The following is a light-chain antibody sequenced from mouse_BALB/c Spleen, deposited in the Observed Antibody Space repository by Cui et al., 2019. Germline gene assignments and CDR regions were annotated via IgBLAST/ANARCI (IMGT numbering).Light chain of an antibody. V-gene: IGKV4-55*01. Sequence: QIVLTQSPAIMSASPGEKVTMTCSASSSVSYMYWYQQKPGSSPRLLIYDTSNLASGVPVRFSGSESGTSYSLTISRMEAEDAATYYCQQWSSYPLTFGSGTKLEIK. CDR3: QQWSSYPLT. J-gene: IGKJ4*01. CDR1: SSVSY. CDR2: DTS.